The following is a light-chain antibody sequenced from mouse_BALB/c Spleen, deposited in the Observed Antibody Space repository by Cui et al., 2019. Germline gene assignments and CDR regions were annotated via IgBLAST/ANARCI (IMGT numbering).Light chain of an antibody. Sequence: QMVLTQSPALMYASPGEKVTMTCSASSSVSYMYWYQQKPRSSPKPWIYLTSNLASGVPARFSGSGSGTSYSLTISSMEAEDAATYYCQQWSSNPYTFGGGTKLEIK. V-gene: IGKV4-68*01. CDR3: QQWSSNPYT. CDR1: SSVSY. CDR2: LTS. J-gene: IGKJ2*01.